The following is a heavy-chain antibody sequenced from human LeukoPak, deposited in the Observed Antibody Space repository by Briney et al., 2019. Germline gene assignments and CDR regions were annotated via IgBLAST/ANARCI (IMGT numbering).Heavy chain of an antibody. CDR3: ARDVPGIAAAGLDY. J-gene: IGHJ4*02. CDR1: GYTFTSYG. V-gene: IGHV1-18*01. CDR2: ISAYNGNT. D-gene: IGHD6-13*01. Sequence: GASVKVSCKASGYTFTSYGISWMRQAPGQGLEWMGWISAYNGNTNYAQKLQGRVTMTTDTSTSTAYMELRSLRSDDTAVYYCARDVPGIAAAGLDYWGQGTLVTVSS.